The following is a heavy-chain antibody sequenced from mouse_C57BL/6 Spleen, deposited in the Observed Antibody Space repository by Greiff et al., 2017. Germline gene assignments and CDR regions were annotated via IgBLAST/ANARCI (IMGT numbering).Heavy chain of an antibody. D-gene: IGHD1-1*01. CDR3: ARGYYGSSPYWYFDV. CDR2: IDPEDGET. Sequence: KQRTEQGLEWIGRIDPEDGETKYAPKFQGKATITADTSSNTAYLQLSSLTSEDTAVYYCARGYYGSSPYWYFDVWGTGTTVTVSS. V-gene: IGHV14-2*01. J-gene: IGHJ1*03.